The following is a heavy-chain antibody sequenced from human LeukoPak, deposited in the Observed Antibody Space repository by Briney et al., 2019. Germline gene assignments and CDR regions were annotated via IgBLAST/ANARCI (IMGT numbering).Heavy chain of an antibody. Sequence: GGSLRLSCAASGFTFINYSMNWVRQAPGKRLEWVSYISSSSSTIHYADSVKGRFTISRDNAKNSLYLQMNSLRDGDTAVYYCARISMVRGVIDDTFDYWGQGTLVTVSS. V-gene: IGHV3-48*02. CDR3: ARISMVRGVIDDTFDY. D-gene: IGHD3-10*01. J-gene: IGHJ4*02. CDR2: ISSSSSTI. CDR1: GFTFINYS.